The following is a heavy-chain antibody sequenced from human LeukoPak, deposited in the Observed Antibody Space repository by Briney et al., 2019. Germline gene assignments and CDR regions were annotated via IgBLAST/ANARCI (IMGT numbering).Heavy chain of an antibody. V-gene: IGHV1-69*05. CDR3: ARGPRYSSGWYYFDY. Sequence: RASVKVSCTASGGTFSSYAISWVRQAPGQGLEWMGGIIPIFGTANYAQKFQGRVTITTDESTSTAYMELSSLRSEDTAVYYCARGPRYSSGWYYFDYWGQGTLVTVSS. D-gene: IGHD6-19*01. CDR2: IIPIFGTA. CDR1: GGTFSSYA. J-gene: IGHJ4*02.